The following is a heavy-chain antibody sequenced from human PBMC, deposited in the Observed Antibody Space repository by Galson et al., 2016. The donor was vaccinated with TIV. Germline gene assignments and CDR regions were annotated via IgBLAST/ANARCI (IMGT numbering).Heavy chain of an antibody. D-gene: IGHD5-12*01. V-gene: IGHV1-18*01. J-gene: IGHJ4*02. CDR3: AQGEAHSGYLGVPRLNN. CDR1: GYTFTDYA. CDR2: INSYNGDT. Sequence: SVKVSCKASGYTFTDYAISWVRQAPGQGLEWMGWINSYNGDTDFAQRFQGRVTMTTDTSTSTIYMELRNLRSDDTAVYYCAQGEAHSGYLGVPRLNNWGQVTLVTASS.